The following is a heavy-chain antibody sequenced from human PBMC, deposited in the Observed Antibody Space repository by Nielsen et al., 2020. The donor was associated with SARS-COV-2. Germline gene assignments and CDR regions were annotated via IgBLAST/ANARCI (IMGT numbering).Heavy chain of an antibody. CDR2: IGTAGDT. V-gene: IGHV3-13*01. D-gene: IGHD6-19*01. CDR1: GFTFSSYD. J-gene: IGHJ4*02. CDR3: ARDSSGLDY. Sequence: GGSLISCAASGFTFSSYDMHWVRQATGKGLEWVSAIGTAGDTYYPGSVKGRFTISRENAKNSLYLQMNSLRAGDTAVYYCARDSSGLDYWGQGTLVTVSS.